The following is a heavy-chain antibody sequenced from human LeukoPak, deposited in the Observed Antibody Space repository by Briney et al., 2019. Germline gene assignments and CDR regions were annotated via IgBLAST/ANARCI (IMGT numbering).Heavy chain of an antibody. J-gene: IGHJ4*02. Sequence: GGSLRLSCAAPGFTFSSYAMHWVRQAPGKGLEWVAVISYDGSNKYYADSVKGRFTISRDNSKNTLYLQMNSQRAEDTAVYYCAREQYNWNYFDYWGQGTLVTVSS. CDR3: AREQYNWNYFDY. V-gene: IGHV3-30-3*01. CDR2: ISYDGSNK. D-gene: IGHD1-20*01. CDR1: GFTFSSYA.